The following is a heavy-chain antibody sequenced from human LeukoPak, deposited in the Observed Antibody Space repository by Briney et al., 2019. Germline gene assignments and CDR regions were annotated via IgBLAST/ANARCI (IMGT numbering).Heavy chain of an antibody. J-gene: IGHJ3*02. CDR3: ARDLGWKGDAFDI. CDR1: GYTFTGYY. V-gene: IGHV1-2*02. CDR2: INPNSGGA. D-gene: IGHD1-1*01. Sequence: GASVKVSCKACGYTFTGYYMHWVRPAPGQGLEWMGWINPNSGGANYAQKFQGRVTMTRDTSISTAYMELSRLRSDDTAVYYCARDLGWKGDAFDIWGQGTMVTVSS.